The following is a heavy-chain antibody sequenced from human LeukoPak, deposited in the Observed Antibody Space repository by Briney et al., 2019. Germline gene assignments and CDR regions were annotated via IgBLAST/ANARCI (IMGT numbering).Heavy chain of an antibody. J-gene: IGHJ4*01. CDR3: TPGGGGVYSSGWYPGIDSDY. D-gene: IGHD6-19*01. CDR2: ITSKAESGTT. V-gene: IGHV3-15*01. Sequence: GGSLRLSCAASGFTFSNAGINWVRQAPGKGRELVGCITSKAESGTTDYATPVKARFTIPRYDSKNTLYLQMNRLKTEDTAVYYCTPGGGGVYSSGWYPGIDSDYWGHGTLVTVSS. CDR1: GFTFSNAG.